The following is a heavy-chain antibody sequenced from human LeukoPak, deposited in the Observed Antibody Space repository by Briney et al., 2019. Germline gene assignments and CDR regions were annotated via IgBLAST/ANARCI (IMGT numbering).Heavy chain of an antibody. J-gene: IGHJ4*02. CDR2: INPNSGGK. CDR3: ARGSPVLITMIVVVTSGGLDY. D-gene: IGHD3-22*01. V-gene: IGHV1-2*02. Sequence: GASVKVSCKASGYTFTGYYMHWVRQAPGQGLEWMGWINPNSGGKNYAQKFQGRVTMTRDTSISTAYMELSRLRSDDTAVYYCARGSPVLITMIVVVTSGGLDYWGQGTLVTVSS. CDR1: GYTFTGYY.